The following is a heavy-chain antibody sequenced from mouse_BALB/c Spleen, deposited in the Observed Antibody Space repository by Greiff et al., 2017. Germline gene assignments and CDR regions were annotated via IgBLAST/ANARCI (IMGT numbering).Heavy chain of an antibody. V-gene: IGHV6-6*02. Sequence: EVKVVESGGGLVQPGGSMKLSCVASGFTFSNYWMNWVRQSPEKGLEWVAEIRLKSNNYATHYAESVKGRFTISRDDSKSSVYLQMNNLRAEDTGIYYCTRRGDGYCFAYWGQGTLVTVSA. CDR2: IRLKSNNYAT. D-gene: IGHD2-3*01. CDR1: GFTFSNYW. J-gene: IGHJ3*01. CDR3: TRRGDGYCFAY.